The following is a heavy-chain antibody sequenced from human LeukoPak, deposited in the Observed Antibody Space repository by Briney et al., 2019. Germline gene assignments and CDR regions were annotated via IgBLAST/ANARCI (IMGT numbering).Heavy chain of an antibody. CDR3: ARRTHGSQEL. CDR2: IIPILGIA. J-gene: IGHJ2*01. CDR1: GATVSSYT. V-gene: IGHV1-69*02. D-gene: IGHD2-15*01. Sequence: AGTVSCKAAGATVSSYTISWVRQAHGRGLDWMGRIIPILGIANYAQKFQGRVTITADKSTSTAYMELSSLRSEDTAVYYCARRTHGSQELWGRGTLVTVSS.